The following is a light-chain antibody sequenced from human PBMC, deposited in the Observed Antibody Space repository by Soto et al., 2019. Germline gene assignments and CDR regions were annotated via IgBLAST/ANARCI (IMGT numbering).Light chain of an antibody. J-gene: IGKJ2*01. V-gene: IGKV1-6*01. CDR3: LQDYNYPYT. CDR1: QGIRND. CDR2: AAS. Sequence: AIQMTQSPSSLSASVGDRVTITCRASQGIRNDLGWYQLKAGKAPKLLIFAASSLQSGVPSRFSGSGSGTDFTLTIRSLQPEDFATYYCLQDYNYPYTFGQGTKLEIK.